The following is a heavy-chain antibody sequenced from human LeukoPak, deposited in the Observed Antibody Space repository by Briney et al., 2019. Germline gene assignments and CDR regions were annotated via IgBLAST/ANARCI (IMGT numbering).Heavy chain of an antibody. CDR2: IYYSGST. CDR3: ARVVGKASRMDV. V-gene: IGHV4-61*08. CDR1: GFSLTTIGTC. D-gene: IGHD6-13*01. Sequence: SGPTLVNPTQTLTLTCTFSGFSLTTIGTCVSWIRQPPGKGLEWIGYIYYSGSTNYNPSLKSRVTISVDTSKNQFSLKLSSVTAADTAVYFCARVVGKASRMDVWGQGTTVTVSS. J-gene: IGHJ6*02.